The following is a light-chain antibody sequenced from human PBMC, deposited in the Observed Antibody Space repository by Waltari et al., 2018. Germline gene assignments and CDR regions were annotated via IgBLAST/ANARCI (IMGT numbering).Light chain of an antibody. CDR1: NSNVGSYNL. J-gene: IGLJ2*01. CDR2: GGN. Sequence: QSALTQPASVSGSPGQSITISCTGFNSNVGSYNLVSWYQKHPGKAPKLLIYGGNRRPSGVSNRVSGSKSDNAASLTLSGLQAEDEADYYCCSNVGSSVFFGGGTKLTVL. CDR3: CSNVGSSVF. V-gene: IGLV2-23*03.